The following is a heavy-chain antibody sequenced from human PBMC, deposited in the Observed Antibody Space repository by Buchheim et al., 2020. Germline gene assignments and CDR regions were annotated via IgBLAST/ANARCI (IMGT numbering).Heavy chain of an antibody. CDR1: GYTFTSYY. Sequence: QVQLVQSGAEVKKPGASVKVSCKASGYTFTSYYMHWVRQAPGQGLEWMGIINPSGGSTSYAQKFQGRVTMTRDTSTSTVYMELSSLRSDDTAVYYCARDRFLRIVVVPAAMGDYWGQGTL. V-gene: IGHV1-46*01. J-gene: IGHJ4*02. CDR2: INPSGGST. D-gene: IGHD2-2*01. CDR3: ARDRFLRIVVVPAAMGDY.